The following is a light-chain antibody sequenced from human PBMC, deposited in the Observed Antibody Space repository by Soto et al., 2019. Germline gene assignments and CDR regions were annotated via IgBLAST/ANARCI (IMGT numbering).Light chain of an antibody. CDR2: EVS. V-gene: IGLV2-23*02. J-gene: IGLJ1*01. Sequence: QSVLTQPASMSGSPGQSITISCTGTSSDVGSYNLVSWYQQHPGKAPKLMIYEVSKRPSGVSDRFSGSKSGNTASLTISGLQAEDEADYYCCSYAGSSTLVFGTGTKLTVL. CDR1: SSDVGSYNL. CDR3: CSYAGSSTLV.